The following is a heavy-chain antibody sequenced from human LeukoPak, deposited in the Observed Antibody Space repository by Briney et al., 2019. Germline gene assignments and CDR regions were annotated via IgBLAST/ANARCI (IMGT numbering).Heavy chain of an antibody. V-gene: IGHV3-64D*09. D-gene: IGHD2-15*01. CDR1: GFPFSSYA. Sequence: PGGSLRLSCSASGFPFSSYAMHWVRQAPGKGLEDVSSISDSGGSTYYADSVKGRFTISGDNSKNTLYLQMSSLRAEDTAVYFCVRRYSFVPYGMDVWGQGTTVTVSS. J-gene: IGHJ6*02. CDR2: ISDSGGST. CDR3: VRRYSFVPYGMDV.